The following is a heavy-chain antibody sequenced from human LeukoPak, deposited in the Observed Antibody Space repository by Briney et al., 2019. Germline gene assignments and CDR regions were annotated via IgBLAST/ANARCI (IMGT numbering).Heavy chain of an antibody. J-gene: IGHJ4*02. CDR3: ARGGRVHFDY. Sequence: GGSLRLSCAASGFTFRTFWMSWVRQAPGKGLEWVANINQDGSEKYYVDSVRGRLTISRDNAKNSLYLQMNSLRDEDTALYYCARGGRVHFDYWGQGTLVTVSS. CDR1: GFTFRTFW. V-gene: IGHV3-7*01. CDR2: INQDGSEK.